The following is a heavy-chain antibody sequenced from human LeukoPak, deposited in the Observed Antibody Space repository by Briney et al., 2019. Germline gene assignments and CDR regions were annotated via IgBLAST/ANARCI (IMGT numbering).Heavy chain of an antibody. Sequence: AGGSLRLSCEGSGFSFRDYYMSWIRQTPGKGLEWVSYISNSGTDTNYADSVKGRFTISRDNAKNSLYLQMNSLRAEDTALYYCARHYYASRYPTSGYYMDVWGKGTTVTVSS. CDR1: GFSFRDYY. CDR2: ISNSGTDT. D-gene: IGHD5-12*01. CDR3: ARHYYASRYPTSGYYMDV. V-gene: IGHV3-11*03. J-gene: IGHJ6*03.